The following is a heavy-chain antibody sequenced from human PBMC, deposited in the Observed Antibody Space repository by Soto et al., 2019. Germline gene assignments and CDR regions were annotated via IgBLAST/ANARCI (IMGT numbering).Heavy chain of an antibody. CDR3: ARDPDAEYSGNYHTPRSLDS. CDR2: ISSSSRYI. V-gene: IGHV3-21*01. Sequence: GGSLRLSCIGSGFTFSSYAMNWVRQAPGKGLEWVSSISSSSRYIYYTDSVKGRFTISRDNAKNSLYLQMNGLRAEDTALYYCARDPDAEYSGNYHTPRSLDSWGQGTQVTVSS. J-gene: IGHJ4*02. CDR1: GFTFSSYA. D-gene: IGHD1-26*01.